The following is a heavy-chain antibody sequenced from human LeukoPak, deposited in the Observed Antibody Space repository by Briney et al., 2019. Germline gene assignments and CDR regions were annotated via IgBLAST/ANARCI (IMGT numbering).Heavy chain of an antibody. CDR1: GYTFTGYY. J-gene: IGHJ4*02. CDR2: INPNSGGT. CDR3: ARATKGSYYDFWSGSYYFDY. D-gene: IGHD3-3*01. Sequence: ASVKVSCKASGYTFTGYYMHWVRQAPGQGLERMGWINPNSGGTNYAQKFQGRVTMTRDTSISTAYMELSRLRSDDTAVYYCARATKGSYYDFWSGSYYFDYWGQGTLVTVSS. V-gene: IGHV1-2*02.